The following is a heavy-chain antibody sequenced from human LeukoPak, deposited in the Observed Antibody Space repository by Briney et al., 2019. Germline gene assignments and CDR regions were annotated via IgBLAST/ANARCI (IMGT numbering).Heavy chain of an antibody. D-gene: IGHD1-14*01. CDR1: GFTFTNYG. Sequence: GGSLGLSCAASGFTFTNYGMAWVRQAPGKGLEWVANIKEDGSAKYYVDSVKGQFTISRDNAKNSLYLQMSSLRVEDTAVYYCARDSGYNTFDYWGQGALVTVSS. J-gene: IGHJ4*02. CDR2: IKEDGSAK. V-gene: IGHV3-7*01. CDR3: ARDSGYNTFDY.